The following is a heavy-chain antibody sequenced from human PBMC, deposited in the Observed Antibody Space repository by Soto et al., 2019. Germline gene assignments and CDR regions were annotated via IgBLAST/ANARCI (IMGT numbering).Heavy chain of an antibody. J-gene: IGHJ6*02. D-gene: IGHD3-10*01. CDR1: GVSVRSGSYY. CDR2: IYYSGST. V-gene: IGHV4-61*01. Sequence: SETLSLTCSVSGVSVRSGSYYWSWIRQPPGKGLEWIGYIYYSGSTNYNPPLKSRVTISVDTSKNQFSLKLSSVTAADTAVYYCASAKYYYGSGSWLATPHYGMDVWGQGTTVTVSS. CDR3: ASAKYYYGSGSWLATPHYGMDV.